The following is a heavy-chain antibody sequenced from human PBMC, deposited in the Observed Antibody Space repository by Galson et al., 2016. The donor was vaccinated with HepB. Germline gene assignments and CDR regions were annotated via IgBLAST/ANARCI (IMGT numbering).Heavy chain of an antibody. CDR1: GFTFRSYV. CDR2: TSSDERVK. Sequence: SLRLSCAASGFTFRSYVTHWVRHPPGKGLEWVAVTSSDERVKFYADSVRGRFTISRDNSKNTLYLQMDRLTTDDTAVYYCAGDPIAGAPDYFDYWGQGTLVTVSS. CDR3: AGDPIAGAPDYFDY. V-gene: IGHV3-30*04. J-gene: IGHJ4*02. D-gene: IGHD1-26*01.